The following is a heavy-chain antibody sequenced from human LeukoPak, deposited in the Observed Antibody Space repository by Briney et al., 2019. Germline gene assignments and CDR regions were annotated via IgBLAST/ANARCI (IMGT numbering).Heavy chain of an antibody. J-gene: IGHJ4*02. CDR2: IRSKAYGGTT. CDR1: GFTFGDYA. Sequence: GGSLRLSCTASGFTFGDYAMNWVRQAPGMGLQWVGFIRSKAYGGTTEYAASVKGRFTIARDDSKSIAYLQINSLKSEDAAVYYCSRSGAGIDYLDYWGQGTLVTVSS. D-gene: IGHD1-26*01. V-gene: IGHV3-49*04. CDR3: SRSGAGIDYLDY.